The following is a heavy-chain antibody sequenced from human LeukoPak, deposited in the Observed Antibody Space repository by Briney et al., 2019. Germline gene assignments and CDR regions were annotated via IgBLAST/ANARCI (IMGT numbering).Heavy chain of an antibody. D-gene: IGHD4-17*01. CDR2: MYTSGSS. Sequence: PSATLSLTCTVSGGSISSYYDSWIRQPGGNGLGWIGRMYTSGSSNYNPSLKGRLTMSVDTSKNPFSLKLSSVTAADTAVYYCARENDYGDYVDYWGQGTLVTVSS. CDR3: ARENDYGDYVDY. V-gene: IGHV4-4*07. J-gene: IGHJ4*02. CDR1: GGSISSYY.